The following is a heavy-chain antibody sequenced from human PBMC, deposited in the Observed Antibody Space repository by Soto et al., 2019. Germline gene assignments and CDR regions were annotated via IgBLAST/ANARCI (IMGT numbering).Heavy chain of an antibody. Sequence: ASVKVSCKASGYTFTSYGISWVRQAPGQGLEWMGWISAYNGNTNYAQKLQGRVTMTTDTSTSTAYMELRSLRSDDTAVYYGARLFNYDILTGYYIESGYFDYWGQGTLVTVSS. CDR1: GYTFTSYG. D-gene: IGHD3-9*01. V-gene: IGHV1-18*01. J-gene: IGHJ4*02. CDR2: ISAYNGNT. CDR3: ARLFNYDILTGYYIESGYFDY.